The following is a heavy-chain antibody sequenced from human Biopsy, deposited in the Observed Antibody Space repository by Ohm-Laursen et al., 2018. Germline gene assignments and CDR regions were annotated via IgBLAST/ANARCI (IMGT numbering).Heavy chain of an antibody. CDR3: ARATNSTGWPYYYFYGMDV. CDR2: IYYSGST. V-gene: IGHV4-59*01. J-gene: IGHJ6*02. Sequence: GTLSFTWTVSGGSISSDYWSWLRQTPGKGLEWIGYIYYSGSTNYNPSLKSRVTISVDTSKNQFSLRLNSVTAADTAVYYCARATNSTGWPYYYFYGMDVWGQGTTVTVSS. CDR1: GGSISSDY. D-gene: IGHD2/OR15-2a*01.